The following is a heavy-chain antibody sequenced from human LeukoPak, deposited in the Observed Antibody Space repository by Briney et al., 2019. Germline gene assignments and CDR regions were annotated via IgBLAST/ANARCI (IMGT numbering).Heavy chain of an antibody. V-gene: IGHV3-33*01. J-gene: IGHJ4*02. CDR3: ARDQDGYNSRYFDY. Sequence: PGGSLRLSCAASGFTFSSYGMHWVRQAPGKGLAWVAVIWYDGSNKYYADSVKGRFTISRDNSKNTLYLQMNSLRAEDAAVYYCARDQDGYNSRYFDYWGQGTLVTVSS. CDR2: IWYDGSNK. CDR1: GFTFSSYG. D-gene: IGHD5-24*01.